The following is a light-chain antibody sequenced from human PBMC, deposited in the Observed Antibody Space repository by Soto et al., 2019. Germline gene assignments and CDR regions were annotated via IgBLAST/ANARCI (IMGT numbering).Light chain of an antibody. V-gene: IGLV2-14*01. Sequence: QSALTQPASVSGSPGQSITISCTGTSSDVGGYNYVSWYQQHPGKAPKLMIYDVSNRPSGVSNRFSGSKSGNTASLTISGPQAEDEADYYCSSYTISSTMVFSGGTKVTVL. CDR1: SSDVGGYNY. CDR3: SSYTISSTMV. CDR2: DVS. J-gene: IGLJ2*01.